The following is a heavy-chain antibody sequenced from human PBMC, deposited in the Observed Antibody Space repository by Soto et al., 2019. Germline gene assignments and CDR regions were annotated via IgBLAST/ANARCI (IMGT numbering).Heavy chain of an antibody. CDR2: INVYNGNT. J-gene: IGHJ5*02. CDR3: ARGVGSVSYYNQYNWFDP. V-gene: IGHV1-18*01. Sequence: QVKLVQSGGEVKKPGASVKVSCKASGYTFTNYGISWVRQAPGQGLEWMGWINVYNGNTKYAQKVQGRVTMTTDTSTRTAYMELRSLRSDDTAVYYCARGVGSVSYYNQYNWFDPWGQGTLVTVSS. D-gene: IGHD3-10*01. CDR1: GYTFTNYG.